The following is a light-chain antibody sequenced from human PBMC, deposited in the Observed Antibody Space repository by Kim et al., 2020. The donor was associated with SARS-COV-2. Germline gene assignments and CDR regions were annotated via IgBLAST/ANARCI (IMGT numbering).Light chain of an antibody. Sequence: QSVLTQTASVSGSPGQSFTISCTGSSSDVGRYDYVSWYQQHPGKAPKLMIYDVNKRPSGVSNRFSGSKSGNTASLTISGLQTDDEADYYCSSYTISGTWVFGGGTQLTVL. CDR1: SSDVGRYDY. CDR3: SSYTISGTWV. J-gene: IGLJ3*02. V-gene: IGLV2-14*03. CDR2: DVN.